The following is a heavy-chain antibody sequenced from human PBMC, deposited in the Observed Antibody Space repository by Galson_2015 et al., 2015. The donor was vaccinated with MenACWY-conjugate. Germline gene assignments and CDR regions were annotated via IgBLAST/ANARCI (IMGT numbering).Heavy chain of an antibody. CDR3: ARKDGATYGYNDY. CDR2: ISTYGGST. J-gene: IGHJ4*02. V-gene: IGHV3-64*02. Sequence: SLRLSCAGSGFIFTDYDMYWVRQAPGKGLEYVSAISTYGGSTYYADSVKGRFTISRDNSKNMLFLQMGSLRVEDTAVYYCARKDGATYGYNDYWGQGTLVIVSS. CDR1: GFIFTDYD. D-gene: IGHD5-18*01.